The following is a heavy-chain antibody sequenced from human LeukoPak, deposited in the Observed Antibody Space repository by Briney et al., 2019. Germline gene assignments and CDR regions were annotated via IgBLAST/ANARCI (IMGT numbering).Heavy chain of an antibody. CDR2: ISYDGSNK. D-gene: IGHD3-10*01. V-gene: IGHV3-30*18. CDR3: AKGRARITMPPDDY. J-gene: IGHJ4*02. CDR1: GFTFSSYG. Sequence: PGGSLRLSCAASGFTFSSYGMHWVRQAPGKGLEWVAVISYDGSNKYYADSVKGRFTISRDNSKNTLYLQMNSLRAEDTAVYYCAKGRARITMPPDDYWGQGTLVTVSS.